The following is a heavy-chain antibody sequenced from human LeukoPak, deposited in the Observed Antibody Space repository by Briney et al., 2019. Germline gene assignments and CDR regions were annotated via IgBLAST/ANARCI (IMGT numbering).Heavy chain of an antibody. Sequence: GGSLRLSCAASGFTFSSYAMSWVRLAPGKGLEWASAISGSGGSTYYADSVKGRFTISRDNSKNKQYLQMNSLRAEDTAVYYCAKFIHYLLDAFEIWGQGTMVTVSS. CDR2: ISGSGGST. J-gene: IGHJ3*02. CDR3: AKFIHYLLDAFEI. D-gene: IGHD2/OR15-2a*01. CDR1: GFTFSSYA. V-gene: IGHV3-23*01.